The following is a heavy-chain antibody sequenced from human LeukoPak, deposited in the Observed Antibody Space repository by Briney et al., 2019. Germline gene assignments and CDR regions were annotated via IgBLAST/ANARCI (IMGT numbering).Heavy chain of an antibody. Sequence: GASVKVSCKASGYTFTGYYMHWVRQAPGQGLEWMGWINPNSGGTNYAQKFQGRVTMTRDTSISTAYMELSRLRSDDTAVYYCARSRGSKQSYYYYYYMDVWGKGTTVTISS. D-gene: IGHD2-15*01. CDR1: GYTFTGYY. CDR2: INPNSGGT. V-gene: IGHV1-2*02. CDR3: ARSRGSKQSYYYYYYMDV. J-gene: IGHJ6*03.